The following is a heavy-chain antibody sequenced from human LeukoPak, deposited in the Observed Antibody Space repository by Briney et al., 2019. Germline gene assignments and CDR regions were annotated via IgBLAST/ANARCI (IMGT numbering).Heavy chain of an antibody. CDR2: IYHSGNT. CDR1: GGSISSSNW. CDR3: ARGPRSGRFDY. J-gene: IGHJ4*02. Sequence: PSGTLSLTCAVSGGSISSSNWWSWVRQPPGKGLEWIGEIYHSGNTNYNPSLKSRVTMSVDTSKNQFSLKLSSVTAADTAVYYCARGPRSGRFDYWGQGTLVTVSS. D-gene: IGHD3-3*01. V-gene: IGHV4-4*02.